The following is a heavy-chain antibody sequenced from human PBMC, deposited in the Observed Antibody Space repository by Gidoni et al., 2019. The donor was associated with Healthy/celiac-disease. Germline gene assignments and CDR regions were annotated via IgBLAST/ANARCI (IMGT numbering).Heavy chain of an antibody. CDR1: GLTFSSYA. Sequence: EVQLLESGGGLVQPGGSMRPPCAASGLTFSSYALSWVRQAPGKGLEWVSAISCSGGSTYYADSVKGRFTISRDNSKNTLYLQMNSLRAEDTAVYYCAKDRLERASMTGYWGQGTLVTVSS. CDR3: AKDRLERASMTGY. V-gene: IGHV3-23*01. D-gene: IGHD3-9*01. CDR2: ISCSGGST. J-gene: IGHJ4*02.